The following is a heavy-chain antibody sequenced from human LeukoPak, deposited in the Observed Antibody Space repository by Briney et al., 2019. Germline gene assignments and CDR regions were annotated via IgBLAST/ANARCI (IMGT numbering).Heavy chain of an antibody. Sequence: SETLSLTCTVSGGSISSYYWSWIRQPPGKGLEWIGYIYYSGSTNYNPSLKSRVTISVDTSENQFSLKLSSVTAADTAVYYCARYVVYGPGKYYFDYWGQGTLVTVSS. CDR2: IYYSGST. CDR1: GGSISSYY. V-gene: IGHV4-59*08. D-gene: IGHD3-10*01. CDR3: ARYVVYGPGKYYFDY. J-gene: IGHJ4*02.